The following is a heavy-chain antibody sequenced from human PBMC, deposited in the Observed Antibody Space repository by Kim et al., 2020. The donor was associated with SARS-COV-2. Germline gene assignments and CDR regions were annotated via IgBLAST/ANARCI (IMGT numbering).Heavy chain of an antibody. CDR2: IYSGGST. Sequence: GGSLRLSCAASGFTVSSNYMSWVRQAPGKGLEWVSVIYSGGSTYYADSVKGRFTISRDNSKNTLYLQMNSLRAEDTAVYYCASGRRVPKMAADYWGQGTLVTVSS. J-gene: IGHJ4*02. D-gene: IGHD1-26*01. V-gene: IGHV3-53*01. CDR3: ASGRRVPKMAADY. CDR1: GFTVSSNY.